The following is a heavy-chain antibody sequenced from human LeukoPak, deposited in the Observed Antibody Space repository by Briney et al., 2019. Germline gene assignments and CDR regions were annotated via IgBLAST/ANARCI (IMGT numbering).Heavy chain of an antibody. V-gene: IGHV3-48*03. D-gene: IGHD3-9*01. CDR1: GFTFSSYE. Sequence: GGSLRLSCAASGFTFSSYEMNWVRQAPGKGLEWVSYISSSGSTIYYADSVKGRFTISRDNAKNSLYLQMKSLRAEDMAVYYCARDIRYFDSDYYFGMDVWGQGTTVTVSS. J-gene: IGHJ6*02. CDR3: ARDIRYFDSDYYFGMDV. CDR2: ISSSGSTI.